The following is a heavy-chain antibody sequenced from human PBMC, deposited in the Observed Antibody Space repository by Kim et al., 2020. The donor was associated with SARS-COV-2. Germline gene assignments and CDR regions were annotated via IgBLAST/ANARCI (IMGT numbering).Heavy chain of an antibody. D-gene: IGHD6-13*01. CDR2: ISGSGGST. CDR3: AKDRDQSSSSSYGMDV. V-gene: IGHV3-23*01. CDR1: GFTFSSYG. Sequence: GGSLRLSCAASGFTFSSYGMTWVRQARGKGLEWVSSISGSGGSTHYADSVKGRFTISRDNSKKTLHVQMNSLRAEDTAVYYCAKDRDQSSSSSYGMDVWGQGTTVTVSS. J-gene: IGHJ6*02.